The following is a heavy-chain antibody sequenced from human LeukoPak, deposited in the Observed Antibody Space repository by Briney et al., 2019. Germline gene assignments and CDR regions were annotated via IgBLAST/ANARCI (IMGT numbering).Heavy chain of an antibody. V-gene: IGHV3-74*01. CDR2: INIEGSTT. CDR3: ATGSWFDFWSGYYPR. D-gene: IGHD3-3*01. CDR1: GFTFSSYW. Sequence: GGSLRLSCAASGFTFSSYWMHWVRQAPGKGLVWVSRINIEGSTTTYPDSVKGRFAISRDNAKRTLYLQMNSLRAEDTAVYYCATGSWFDFWSGYYPRWGQGTLVTVSS. J-gene: IGHJ4*02.